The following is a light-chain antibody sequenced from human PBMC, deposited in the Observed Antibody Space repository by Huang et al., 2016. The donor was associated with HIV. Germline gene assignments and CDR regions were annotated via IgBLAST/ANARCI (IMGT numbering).Light chain of an antibody. J-gene: IGKJ1*01. CDR1: QSVSSN. CDR3: QQYHNWPPWT. V-gene: IGKV3-15*01. Sequence: EIVMTQSPATLSVSPGERAALPCRASQSVSSNLAWYQQKPGQAPRLLMYGASTRATGIPARFSGSGSGTEFTLTITSLQSEDFAIYYCQQYHNWPPWTFGQGTKVEIK. CDR2: GAS.